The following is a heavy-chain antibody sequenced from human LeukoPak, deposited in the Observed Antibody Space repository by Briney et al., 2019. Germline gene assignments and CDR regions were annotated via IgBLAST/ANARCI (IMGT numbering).Heavy chain of an antibody. J-gene: IGHJ4*02. CDR1: GFAFSDYS. D-gene: IGHD5-18*01. CDR2: ISSSDNTI. CDR3: ARVHRGYSYGRLDY. Sequence: GGSLRLSCAASGFAFSDYSMNWVRQAPGKGLEWVAYISSSDNTIHYADSLKGRFTISRDNAKNSLYLEMNSLRDEDTAVYYCARVHRGYSYGRLDYWGQGTLVTVSS. V-gene: IGHV3-48*02.